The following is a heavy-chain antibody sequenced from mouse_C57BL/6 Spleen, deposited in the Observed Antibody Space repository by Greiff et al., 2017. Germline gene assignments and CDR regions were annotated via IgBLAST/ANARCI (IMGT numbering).Heavy chain of an antibody. J-gene: IGHJ3*01. CDR2: IYPGSGST. D-gene: IGHD1-1*01. Sequence: QVQLQQPGAELVKPGASVKMSCKASGYTFTSYWITWVKQRPGQGLEWIGDIYPGSGSTNYNEKFKSKATLTVDTSSSTAYMQLSSLTSEDSAVYYCAHSDYYGTSGAYWGQGTLVTVSA. V-gene: IGHV1-55*01. CDR3: AHSDYYGTSGAY. CDR1: GYTFTSYW.